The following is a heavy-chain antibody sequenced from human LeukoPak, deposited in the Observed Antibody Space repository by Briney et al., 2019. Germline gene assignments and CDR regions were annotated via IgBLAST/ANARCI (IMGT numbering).Heavy chain of an antibody. Sequence: PGGSLRLSCAASGFTQSSYSMSWVRQAPGKGLEWVSSISSSSSYINYADPVKGRFTISRDNAKNSLYLQMNSLRTEDTAVYYCARGNGAGSYSDAFDIWGQGTMVTVSS. D-gene: IGHD3-10*01. CDR3: ARGNGAGSYSDAFDI. V-gene: IGHV3-21*01. CDR2: ISSSSSYI. CDR1: GFTQSSYS. J-gene: IGHJ3*02.